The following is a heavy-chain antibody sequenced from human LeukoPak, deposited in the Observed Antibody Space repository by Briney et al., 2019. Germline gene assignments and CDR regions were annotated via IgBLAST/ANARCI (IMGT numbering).Heavy chain of an antibody. Sequence: GGPLRLPCAPSGFPFSSYPMSWSPRPPGRGLEWVSAISGSGGSTYYADSVKGRFTISRDNSKNTLYLQMNSLRAEDTAVYYCAKDGTRTTVTSFDYWGQGTLVTVSS. V-gene: IGHV3-23*01. J-gene: IGHJ4*02. CDR1: GFPFSSYP. D-gene: IGHD4-17*01. CDR3: AKDGTRTTVTSFDY. CDR2: ISGSGGST.